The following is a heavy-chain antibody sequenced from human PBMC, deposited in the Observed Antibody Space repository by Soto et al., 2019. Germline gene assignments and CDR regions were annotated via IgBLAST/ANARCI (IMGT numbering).Heavy chain of an antibody. J-gene: IGHJ6*02. D-gene: IGHD2-2*01. V-gene: IGHV1-46*01. CDR2: ISSKVGST. CDR3: VRSPAAFHGMDV. Sequence: QVQLVQSGAEVKKPGASVKVSCKTSGYTFTSYNMHWVRQAPGQGLEWMGMISSKVGSTRYAKKFQGRATMTRDTSTSTVYMELSNLRSEDTAVYYCVRSPAAFHGMDVWGHGTTVTVSS. CDR1: GYTFTSYN.